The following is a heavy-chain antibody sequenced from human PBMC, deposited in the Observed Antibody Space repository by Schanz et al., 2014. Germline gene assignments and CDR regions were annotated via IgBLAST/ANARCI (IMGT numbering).Heavy chain of an antibody. Sequence: DVHLLESGGGLVQPGGSLRLSCAASEFTFSTDAMSWVRQAPGKGLEWLSVISASGGDTYYADSVKGRFTISRDNSKNTLYLQMNSLRAEDTAVYYCAKVRYSSGWRGDYFDEWGQGTLLTVSS. V-gene: IGHV3-23*01. CDR1: EFTFSTDA. D-gene: IGHD6-25*01. CDR3: AKVRYSSGWRGDYFDE. J-gene: IGHJ4*02. CDR2: ISASGGDT.